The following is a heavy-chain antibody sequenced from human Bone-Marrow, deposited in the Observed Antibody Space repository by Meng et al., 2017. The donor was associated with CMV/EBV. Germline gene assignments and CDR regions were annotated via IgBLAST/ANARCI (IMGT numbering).Heavy chain of an antibody. CDR2: ISSSGSTI. CDR3: ARMHYRTGAGLNLYDYYGMDV. V-gene: IGHV3-11*01. CDR1: GFTFSDYY. J-gene: IGHJ6*02. D-gene: IGHD1-14*01. Sequence: GESLKISCAASGFTFSDYYMSWIRQAPGKGLEWVSYISSSGSTIYYADSVKGRFTIARDNAKNSLYLQMNSLRAEDTAVYYCARMHYRTGAGLNLYDYYGMDVWGQGTTVTVSS.